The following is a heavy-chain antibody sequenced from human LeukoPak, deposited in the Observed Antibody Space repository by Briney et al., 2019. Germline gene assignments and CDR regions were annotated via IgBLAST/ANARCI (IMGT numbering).Heavy chain of an antibody. Sequence: SVKVSCKASGGTFSSYAISWVRQAPGQGLEWMGGIIPIFGTANYAQKFQGRVTIIADESTSTAYMELSSLRSEDTAVYYCASDRYGVRDYGSGSYMERIYYYGMDVWGQGTTVTVSS. CDR1: GGTFSSYA. D-gene: IGHD3-10*01. V-gene: IGHV1-69*13. J-gene: IGHJ6*02. CDR3: ASDRYGVRDYGSGSYMERIYYYGMDV. CDR2: IIPIFGTA.